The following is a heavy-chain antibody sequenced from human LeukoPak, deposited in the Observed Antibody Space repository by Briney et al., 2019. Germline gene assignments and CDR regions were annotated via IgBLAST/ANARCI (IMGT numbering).Heavy chain of an antibody. V-gene: IGHV1-2*06. Sequence: ASVKVSCKASGYTFTGYYMHWVRQAPGQGLEWMGRINPNSGGTNYAQKFQGRVTMTRDTSISPAYMELSRLRSDDTAVYYCARDTHSGYEFAYDYWGQGTLVTVSS. CDR3: ARDTHSGYEFAYDY. D-gene: IGHD5-12*01. CDR2: INPNSGGT. CDR1: GYTFTGYY. J-gene: IGHJ4*02.